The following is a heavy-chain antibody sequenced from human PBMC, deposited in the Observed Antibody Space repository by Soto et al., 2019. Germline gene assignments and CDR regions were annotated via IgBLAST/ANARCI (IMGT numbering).Heavy chain of an antibody. J-gene: IGHJ6*03. V-gene: IGHV3-33*01. CDR2: IWDDGSNK. CDR1: GFTFSSYG. D-gene: IGHD2-2*01. Sequence: QVQLVESGGGVVQPGRSLRLSCAASGFTFSSYGMHWVRQAPGKGLEWVAVIWDDGSNKYYADSVKGRFTIARDNSKNTLYLKMNSLSAEDTAVYYCARDAGVVPAAIPANYYMAVWGKGTTVTVSS. CDR3: ARDAGVVPAAIPANYYMAV.